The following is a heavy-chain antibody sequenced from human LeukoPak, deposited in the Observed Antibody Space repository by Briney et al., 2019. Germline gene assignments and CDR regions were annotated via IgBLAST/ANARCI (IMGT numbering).Heavy chain of an antibody. CDR1: GYTFTGYY. J-gene: IGHJ4*02. Sequence: ASVKVSCKASGYTFTGYYMHWVRQAPGKGLEWMGGFDPEDGETIYPQKFQGRVTMTEDTSTDTAYMELSSLRSEDTAVYYCATEMPHKQWLFDYWGQGTLVTVSS. D-gene: IGHD6-19*01. V-gene: IGHV1-24*01. CDR3: ATEMPHKQWLFDY. CDR2: FDPEDGET.